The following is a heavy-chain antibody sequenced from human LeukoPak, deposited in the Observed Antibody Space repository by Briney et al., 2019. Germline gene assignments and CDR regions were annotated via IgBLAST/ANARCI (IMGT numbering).Heavy chain of an antibody. D-gene: IGHD3-22*01. Sequence: GGSLRLSCAASGFTVSSNYMSWVRQAPGKGLEWVSTISGSGSSTYYADSVKGRFTISRDNSKNTLNLQMNSLRAEDTAVYYCAKDGPYYYDSSGYYPFDYWGQGTLVTVSS. CDR3: AKDGPYYYDSSGYYPFDY. V-gene: IGHV3-23*01. J-gene: IGHJ4*02. CDR1: GFTVSSNY. CDR2: ISGSGSST.